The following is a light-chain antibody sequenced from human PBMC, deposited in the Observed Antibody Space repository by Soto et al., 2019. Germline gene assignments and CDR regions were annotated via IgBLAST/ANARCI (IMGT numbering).Light chain of an antibody. Sequence: QSALTQPASVSGSPGQSITISCTGTTSDVGSYHLVSWYLLHPGKAPKLMIYEGTKRPSGVSNRFSGSKSGITASLIISGLQAEVEADYFCCSYAGTGTVGGYVCVAGTKLTVL. CDR2: EGT. CDR3: CSYAGTGTVGGYV. CDR1: TSDVGSYHL. V-gene: IGLV2-23*03. J-gene: IGLJ1*01.